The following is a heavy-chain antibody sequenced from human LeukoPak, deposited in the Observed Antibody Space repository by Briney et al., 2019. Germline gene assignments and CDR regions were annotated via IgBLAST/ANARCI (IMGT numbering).Heavy chain of an antibody. D-gene: IGHD5-12*01. CDR3: AKDQRVATIPPLDY. CDR2: ISHDGRNT. J-gene: IGHJ4*02. CDR1: GFTFSSYG. V-gene: IGHV3-30*18. Sequence: GGSLRLSCAASGFTFSSYGMHWVRQAPGKGLEWVAVISHDGRNTYYADFVKGRFTISRDNSNNTLFLQMNSLVEDTAVYFCAKDQRVATIPPLDYWSQGTLVTVSS.